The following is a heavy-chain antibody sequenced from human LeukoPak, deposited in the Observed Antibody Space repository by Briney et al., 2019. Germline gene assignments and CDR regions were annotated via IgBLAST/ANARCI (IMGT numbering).Heavy chain of an antibody. D-gene: IGHD6-13*01. CDR3: AKDRQAAAGMDY. Sequence: PGGSLRLSCAASGFTFSSYGMHWVRQAPGKGLEWVAFIRYDGSNKYYADSVKGRFTISRDNSKNTLYLQMNSLRAEDTAVYYCAKDRQAAAGMDYWDQGTLVTVSS. CDR2: IRYDGSNK. J-gene: IGHJ4*02. V-gene: IGHV3-30*02. CDR1: GFTFSSYG.